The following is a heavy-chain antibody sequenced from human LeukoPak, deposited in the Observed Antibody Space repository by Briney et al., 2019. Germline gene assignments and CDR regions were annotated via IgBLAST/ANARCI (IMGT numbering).Heavy chain of an antibody. D-gene: IGHD3-3*01. V-gene: IGHV3-11*04. CDR2: ISSSGSTI. CDR3: ARDQSHRPTYYDFWSGTRQGY. J-gene: IGHJ4*02. Sequence: GGSLRLSCAASGFTFSDYYMSWIRQAPGKGLEWVSYISSSGSTICYADSVKGRFTISRDNAKNSLYLQMNSLRAEDTAVYYCARDQSHRPTYYDFWSGTRQGYWGQGTLVTVSS. CDR1: GFTFSDYY.